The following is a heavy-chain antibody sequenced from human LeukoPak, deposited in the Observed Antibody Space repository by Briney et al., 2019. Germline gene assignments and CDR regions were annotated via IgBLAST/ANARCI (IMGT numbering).Heavy chain of an antibody. Sequence: PGGSLRLSCVASGFTFDDYGMGWVRQVPGKGLEWVSGTNWNGGSTGYADSVKGRFTISRDNAKNSLYLQTNSLRAEDTALYYCARGTEVYYDSSSYYSYWGQGTLVTVSS. V-gene: IGHV3-20*04. J-gene: IGHJ4*02. D-gene: IGHD3-22*01. CDR1: GFTFDDYG. CDR2: TNWNGGST. CDR3: ARGTEVYYDSSSYYSY.